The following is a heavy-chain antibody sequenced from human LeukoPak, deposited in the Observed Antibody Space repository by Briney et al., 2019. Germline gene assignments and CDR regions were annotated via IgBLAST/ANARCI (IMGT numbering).Heavy chain of an antibody. V-gene: IGHV3-11*06. CDR2: ISSSTSYT. D-gene: IGHD2-2*01. Sequence: KPGGSLRLSCAASGFTFSDYYMSWIRQAPGKGLEWVSYISSSTSYTNYADSVKGRFTISRDNAKNSLYLQMNSLRAEDTAVYYCARGTYAFDIWSQGTMVTVSS. J-gene: IGHJ3*02. CDR3: ARGTYAFDI. CDR1: GFTFSDYY.